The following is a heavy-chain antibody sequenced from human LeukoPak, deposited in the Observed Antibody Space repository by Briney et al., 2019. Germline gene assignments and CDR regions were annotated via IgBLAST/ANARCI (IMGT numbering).Heavy chain of an antibody. V-gene: IGHV3-13*01. CDR1: GFTFSSYD. D-gene: IGHD2-21*01. CDR3: ARASACGAPSCNLHLGFYYGFDV. J-gene: IGHJ6*02. CDR2: IGTAADT. Sequence: GGSLRLSCAASGFTFSSYDMHWVRQVIGEGLQWVSGIGTAADTYYVGSVKGRFTISRENAKNSLYLQMNNLRAGDTAVYYCARASACGAPSCNLHLGFYYGFDVWGQGTTVTVSS.